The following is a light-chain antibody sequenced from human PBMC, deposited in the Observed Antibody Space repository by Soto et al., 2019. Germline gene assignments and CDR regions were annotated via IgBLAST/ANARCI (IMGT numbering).Light chain of an antibody. CDR1: GSDVGGYNY. Sequence: QSALTQPASVSRSPGQSITISCTGTGSDVGGYNYVSWYQQHPGKAPKLMIYDVSNRPSGVSNRFSGSKSGNTASLTISGLQAEDEADYHCSSYTSSTSLVFGGGTKVTVL. J-gene: IGLJ2*01. CDR3: SSYTSSTSLV. V-gene: IGLV2-14*03. CDR2: DVS.